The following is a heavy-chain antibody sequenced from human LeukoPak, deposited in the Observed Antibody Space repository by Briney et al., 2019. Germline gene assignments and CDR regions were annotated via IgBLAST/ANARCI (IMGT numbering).Heavy chain of an antibody. Sequence: GGSLRLSCAASGFTFSSYAMHWVRQAPGKGLEWVAVISYDGSNKYYADSVKGRFTISRDNSKNTLYLQMNSLRAEDTAVYYCASTYYYDSSGYYYVPDYWGQGTLVTVSS. D-gene: IGHD3-22*01. CDR2: ISYDGSNK. V-gene: IGHV3-30-3*01. CDR1: GFTFSSYA. CDR3: ASTYYYDSSGYYYVPDY. J-gene: IGHJ4*02.